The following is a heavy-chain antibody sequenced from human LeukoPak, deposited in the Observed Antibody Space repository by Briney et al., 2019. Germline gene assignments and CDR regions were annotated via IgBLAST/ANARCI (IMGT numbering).Heavy chain of an antibody. V-gene: IGHV3-64*04. CDR3: ARGPGGFRGVPLDY. J-gene: IGHJ4*02. CDR1: GFTFSSYA. CDR2: ISSNGGST. Sequence: GGSLRLSCSASGFTFSSYAMHWVRQAPGKGLEYVSAISSNGGSTYYADSVKGRFTISRDNAKNSLYLQMNSLRDEDTAVYYCARGPGGFRGVPLDYWGQGTLVTVSS. D-gene: IGHD3-10*01.